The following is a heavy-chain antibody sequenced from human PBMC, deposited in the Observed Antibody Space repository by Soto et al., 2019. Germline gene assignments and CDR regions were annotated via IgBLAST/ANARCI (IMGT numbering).Heavy chain of an antibody. CDR3: AFQPYYGSSASYNHLYFQH. CDR2: IYSGGAT. Sequence: GGSLRLSCAASGFTVSGNFMSWVRQAPGKGLEWVSVIYSGGATYYADSVKGRFTISRDSSKNTLSLQMNSLRAEDTAVYFCAFQPYYGSSASYNHLYFQHWGQGTLVTVS. J-gene: IGHJ1*01. CDR1: GFTVSGNF. D-gene: IGHD3-22*01. V-gene: IGHV3-53*01.